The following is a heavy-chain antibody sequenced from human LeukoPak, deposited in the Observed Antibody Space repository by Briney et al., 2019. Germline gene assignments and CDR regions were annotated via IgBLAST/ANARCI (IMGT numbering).Heavy chain of an antibody. V-gene: IGHV4-59*08. Sequence: PSETLSLTCSVSGGSITNYYWSWFRQPPGKGLEWIGSTYYSGSANYNPSPKCRVTISIDTSNDLFSLKLTSGTAADTAMYYCARHSRDYPHNWFDPGGQGALVTVSS. J-gene: IGHJ5*02. D-gene: IGHD4-17*01. CDR2: TYYSGSA. CDR1: GGSITNYY. CDR3: ARHSRDYPHNWFDP.